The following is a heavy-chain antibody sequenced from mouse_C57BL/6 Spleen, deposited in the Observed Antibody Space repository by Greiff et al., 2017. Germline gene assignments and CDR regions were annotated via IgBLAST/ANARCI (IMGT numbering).Heavy chain of an antibody. CDR3: ARGPTMMPYYAMDY. CDR2: IDPANGNT. CDR1: GFNIKNTY. Sequence: VQLQQSVAELVRPGASVKLSCTASGFNIKNTYMHWVKQRPEQGLEWLGRIDPANGNTKYAPKFQGKATITADTSSNTAYLQLSSLTSEDTAIYDSARGPTMMPYYAMDYWGQGTSVTVSS. J-gene: IGHJ4*01. V-gene: IGHV14-3*01. D-gene: IGHD2-4*01.